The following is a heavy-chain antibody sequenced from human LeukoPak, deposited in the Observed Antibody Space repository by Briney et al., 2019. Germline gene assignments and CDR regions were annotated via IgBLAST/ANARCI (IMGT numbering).Heavy chain of an antibody. Sequence: PSETLSLTCTVSGGSISSSSYYWGWIRQPPGKGLEWIGSIYYSGSTYYNPSLKSRVTISVDTSKNQFSLKLRSVTAADTAVYYCARLLDDILTGYYRPFYFDYWGQGTLVTVSS. CDR1: GGSISSSSYY. CDR3: ARLLDDILTGYYRPFYFDY. V-gene: IGHV4-39*01. D-gene: IGHD3-9*01. CDR2: IYYSGST. J-gene: IGHJ4*02.